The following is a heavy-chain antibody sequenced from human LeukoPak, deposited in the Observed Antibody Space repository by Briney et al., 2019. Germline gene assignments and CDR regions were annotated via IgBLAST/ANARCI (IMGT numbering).Heavy chain of an antibody. V-gene: IGHV1-18*01. CDR3: ARYYYDSSGQNDF. Sequence: ASVKASCKASGYTFTSSGITWVRQAPGQGLEWIGWISAYNGNTNYAQNLQGRVTMTTDTSTSTAYMELRSLRSDDTAVYYCARYYYDSSGQNDFWGQGTLVTVSS. D-gene: IGHD3-22*01. CDR1: GYTFTSSG. J-gene: IGHJ4*02. CDR2: ISAYNGNT.